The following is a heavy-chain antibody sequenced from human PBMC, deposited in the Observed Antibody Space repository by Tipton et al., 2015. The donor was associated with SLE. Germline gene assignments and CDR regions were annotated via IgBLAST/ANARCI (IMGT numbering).Heavy chain of an antibody. CDR2: INHSGST. V-gene: IGHV4-38-2*01. J-gene: IGHJ3*02. D-gene: IGHD6-6*01. CDR1: GYSISSGYY. Sequence: TLSLTCAVSGYSISSGYYWGWIRQPPGKGLEWIGEINHSGSTNYNPSLKSRVTISVDTSKNQFSLKLSSVTAADTAVYYCARIPNSTSVGAFDIWGQGTMVTVSS. CDR3: ARIPNSTSVGAFDI.